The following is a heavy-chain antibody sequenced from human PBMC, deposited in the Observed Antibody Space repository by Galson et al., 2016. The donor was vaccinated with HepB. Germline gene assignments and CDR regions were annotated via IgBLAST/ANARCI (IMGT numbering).Heavy chain of an antibody. CDR1: GFTFRDSA. Sequence: SLRLSCAASGFTFRDSAMTWVRQAPGKGLDWVSLISSSGASTYYTDSVKGRFTISRDNSKSMLYLQLNSLRVEDTAVYYCAKGLAYCSGTSCLSYSDSPGGGMDVWGQGTTVTVSS. V-gene: IGHV3-23*01. CDR2: ISSSGAST. CDR3: AKGLAYCSGTSCLSYSDSPGGGMDV. J-gene: IGHJ6*02. D-gene: IGHD2-2*01.